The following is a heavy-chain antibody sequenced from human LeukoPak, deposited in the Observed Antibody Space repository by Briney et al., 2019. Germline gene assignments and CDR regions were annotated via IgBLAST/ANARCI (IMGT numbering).Heavy chain of an antibody. Sequence: SETLSLTCTVSGGSISSYFWSWIRQPPGKGLEWIGYTSYSGGTKYDPSLKSRLTISVDTSRNQFSLKLHSVTAADTAVYYCARHYCSGGNRYSFDHWGQGTLVTVSS. CDR1: GGSISSYF. V-gene: IGHV4-59*08. CDR3: ARHYCSGGNRYSFDH. J-gene: IGHJ4*02. CDR2: TSYSGGT. D-gene: IGHD2-15*01.